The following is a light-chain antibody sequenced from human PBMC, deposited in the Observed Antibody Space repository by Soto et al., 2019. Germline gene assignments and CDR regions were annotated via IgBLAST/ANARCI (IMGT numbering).Light chain of an antibody. CDR3: QQYGSSPRT. V-gene: IGKV3-20*01. J-gene: IGKJ1*01. CDR2: STS. Sequence: EIVLTQSPGTLSLSPGERATLSCRASQSVTSPFLAWYQQKPGQPPRLLIYSTSGRATGIPDRFSGSGSGTDFTLTISSLEPEDSAVYYCQQYGSSPRTFGQGTKLDIK. CDR1: QSVTSPF.